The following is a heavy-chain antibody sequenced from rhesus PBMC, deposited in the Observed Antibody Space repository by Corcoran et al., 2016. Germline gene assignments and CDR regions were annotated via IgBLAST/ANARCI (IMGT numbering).Heavy chain of an antibody. V-gene: IGHV4-122*02. D-gene: IGHD6-25*01. CDR1: GYSISGYY. J-gene: IGHJ1*01. Sequence: QVQLQESGPGLVKPSETLSLTCAVSGYSISGYYLSWIRQAPGKGLEWIGYITYRGSTSYNPSLKSRVTISRDTSKNQFSLKLSSVTAADTAVYYCAREDRYSGEYFEFWGQGALVTVSS. CDR3: AREDRYSGEYFEF. CDR2: ITYRGST.